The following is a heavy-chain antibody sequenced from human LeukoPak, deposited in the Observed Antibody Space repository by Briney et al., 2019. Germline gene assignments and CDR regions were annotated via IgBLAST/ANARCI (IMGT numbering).Heavy chain of an antibody. D-gene: IGHD1-26*01. V-gene: IGHV5-51*01. CDR1: GYSFSNYW. Sequence: GESLKISXKGSGYSFSNYWIGWVRQRPGKGLEWMGIIYPGDSDTIYSPSFQGQVTISADKSISTAYLQWSSLKASDTAMYYCTRVVLSGSYPLCDYWGQGTLVTVSS. CDR2: IYPGDSDT. J-gene: IGHJ4*02. CDR3: TRVVLSGSYPLCDY.